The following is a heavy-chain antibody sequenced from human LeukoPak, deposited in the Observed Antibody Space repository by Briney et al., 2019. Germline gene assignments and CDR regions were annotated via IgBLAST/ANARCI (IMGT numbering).Heavy chain of an antibody. J-gene: IGHJ1*01. CDR1: GYTFTGYY. D-gene: IGHD2-15*01. V-gene: IGHV1-2*02. Sequence: GASVKVSCKASGYTFTGYYMHWVRQAPGQGLEWVGWINPNSGGTNYAQKFQGRVTMTRDTSISTAYMELSRLRSDDTAVYYCARDRSTGYCSGGSCYSRHFQHWGQGTLVTVSS. CDR2: INPNSGGT. CDR3: ARDRSTGYCSGGSCYSRHFQH.